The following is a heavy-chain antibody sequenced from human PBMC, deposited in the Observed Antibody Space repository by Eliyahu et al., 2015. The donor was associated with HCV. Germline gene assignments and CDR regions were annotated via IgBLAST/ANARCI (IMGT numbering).Heavy chain of an antibody. CDR3: ARDKAVAGTYFDY. J-gene: IGHJ4*02. V-gene: IGHV3-20*04. CDR1: GFNFDDYD. CDR2: INWNVGST. D-gene: IGHD6-19*01. Sequence: SGGGVVRPGGSLRLSCAASGFNFDDYDINWVRQAPGKGLEWVSGINWNVGSTGYVDSVKGRFTISRDNAKNSLYLQMNSLRAEDTALYYCARDKAVAGTYFDYWGQGTLVTVSS.